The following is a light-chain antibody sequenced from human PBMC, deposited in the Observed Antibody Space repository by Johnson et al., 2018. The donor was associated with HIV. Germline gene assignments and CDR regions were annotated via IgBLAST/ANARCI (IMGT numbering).Light chain of an antibody. CDR2: ESN. V-gene: IGLV1-51*02. J-gene: IGLJ1*01. Sequence: HSVLTQPPSVSAAPGQKVTISCSGSSSNIGNNFVSWYQQLPGTAPKLLIYESNKRPSGIPDRFSGSKSGTSATLGITGLQTGDEADYYCGTWDNSLSAGVFGTVTKVTVL. CDR1: SSNIGNNF. CDR3: GTWDNSLSAGV.